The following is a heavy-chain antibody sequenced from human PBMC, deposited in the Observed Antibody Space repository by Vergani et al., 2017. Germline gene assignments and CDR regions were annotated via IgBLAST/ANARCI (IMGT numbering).Heavy chain of an antibody. Sequence: QVQLQESGPGLVKPSQTLSLSCTVSGGSVRTSIGYYWTWIRQPAGKTLEWIGEIFSSGTTNYNPSFKNRVTMSVDTSKNQFSLKLNSVTAADTAVYYCATGEGLDTGQYVLRYFDWLGLGAFDIWGQGTMVTVSS. V-gene: IGHV4-61*02. CDR3: ATGEGLDTGQYVLRYFDWLGLGAFDI. CDR1: GGSVRTSIGYY. D-gene: IGHD3-9*01. J-gene: IGHJ3*02. CDR2: IFSSGTT.